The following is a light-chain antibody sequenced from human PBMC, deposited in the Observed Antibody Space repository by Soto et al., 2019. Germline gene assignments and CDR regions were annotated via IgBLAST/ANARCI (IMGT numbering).Light chain of an antibody. CDR3: QQYGSSGT. CDR1: QSVSSN. V-gene: IGKV3-15*01. CDR2: GAY. J-gene: IGKJ1*01. Sequence: EIVMTQSPATLSVSPGERATLSCRASQSVSSNLAWYQQKPGQAPRLLIYGAYTRAAGVPAGFSGSGSGTDFTLTISRLEPEDFAVYYCQQYGSSGTFGQGTKVDI.